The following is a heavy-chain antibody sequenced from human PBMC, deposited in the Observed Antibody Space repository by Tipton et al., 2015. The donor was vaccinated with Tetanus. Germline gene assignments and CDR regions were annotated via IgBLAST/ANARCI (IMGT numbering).Heavy chain of an antibody. CDR1: GGLITTGGYS. Sequence: TLSLTCTVYGGLITTGGYSWGWIRQLPGQGLEWLGYIYQTDSTYYNPSVTSRLTLSLQRSKNQVSLKLISVTAADTAVYYCARSGYYSRAYYHYRMYVWGQGTTVSVSS. CDR2: IYQTDST. J-gene: IGHJ6*02. V-gene: IGHV4-30-2*01. CDR3: ARSGYYSRAYYHYRMYV. D-gene: IGHD3-9*01.